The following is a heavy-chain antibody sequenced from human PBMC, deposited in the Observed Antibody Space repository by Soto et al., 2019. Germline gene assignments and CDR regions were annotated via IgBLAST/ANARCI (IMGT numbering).Heavy chain of an antibody. J-gene: IGHJ6*02. CDR1: GGSFSGYY. V-gene: IGHV4-34*01. CDR2: INHSGST. D-gene: IGHD5-12*01. Sequence: PSETLSLTCAVYGGSFSGYYWSWIRQPPGKGLEWIGEINHSGSTNYNPSLESRVTISVDTSKNQFSLKLSSVTAADTAVYYCARVRGYSGPSGYYYYGMDVWGQGTTVTVSS. CDR3: ARVRGYSGPSGYYYYGMDV.